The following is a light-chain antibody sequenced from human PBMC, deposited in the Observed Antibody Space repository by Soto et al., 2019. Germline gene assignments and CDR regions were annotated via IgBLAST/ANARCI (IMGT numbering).Light chain of an antibody. CDR1: ISDVGSSGP. Sequence: QSALTQPASVSGSPGQSITISCSGSISDVGSSGPVSWYQHHPGQVPKLIIYEGSRRPSGVSSRFSGSKTGNTDSLTITGLQAEVEANYYCCSYVGARTYVFGTGTKRTVL. CDR2: EGS. CDR3: CSYVGARTYV. J-gene: IGLJ1*01. V-gene: IGLV2-23*01.